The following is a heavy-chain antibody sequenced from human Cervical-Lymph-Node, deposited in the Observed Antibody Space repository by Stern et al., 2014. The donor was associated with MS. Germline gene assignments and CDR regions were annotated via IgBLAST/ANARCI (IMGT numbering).Heavy chain of an antibody. V-gene: IGHV3-9*01. Sequence: EVHLVESGGGLVQPGRSLRLSCAVSGLTFDDYAMHWVRQAPGKGLEWVSGISWNSDNIGYAESVKGRFTISRDNVKNSLYLQMNTLRPEDTAFYYCAKDGSSSLTGGAFDIWGQGTMVTVS. CDR3: AKDGSSSLTGGAFDI. J-gene: IGHJ3*02. CDR2: ISWNSDNI. D-gene: IGHD6-13*01. CDR1: GLTFDDYA.